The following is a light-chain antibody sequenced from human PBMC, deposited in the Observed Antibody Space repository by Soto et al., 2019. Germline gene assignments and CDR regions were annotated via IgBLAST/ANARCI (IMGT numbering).Light chain of an antibody. CDR3: QRYDSPPWT. CDR2: SAS. J-gene: IGKJ1*01. CDR1: HDIHTY. V-gene: IGKV1-27*01. Sequence: DIQMTQSPSSLSASVGDRLTITCRASHDIHTYLAWFQQKPGEVPKVLLYSASTLQSGVPSRFSGSGSGTDFTLTISGLQPEDVATYYCQRYDSPPWTFGQGTKVEI.